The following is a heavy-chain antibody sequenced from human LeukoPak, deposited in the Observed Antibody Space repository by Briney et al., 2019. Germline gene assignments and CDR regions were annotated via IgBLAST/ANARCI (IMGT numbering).Heavy chain of an antibody. CDR3: ARVGYSYGYEGFDY. J-gene: IGHJ4*02. V-gene: IGHV3-74*01. CDR2: INGDGSSI. CDR1: GFTFSSHW. D-gene: IGHD5-18*01. Sequence: HTGGSLRLSCAASGFTFSSHWMHWVRHAPGKGLVWVSRINGDGSSIDYADSVQGRFTISRDNAENTLYVQMNSLRAEDTAVYYCARVGYSYGYEGFDYWGQGTLVTVSS.